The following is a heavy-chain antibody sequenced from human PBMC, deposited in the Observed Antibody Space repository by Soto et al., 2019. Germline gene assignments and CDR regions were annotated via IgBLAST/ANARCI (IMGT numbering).Heavy chain of an antibody. CDR2: ISGSGGST. CDR1: GFTFSSYA. CDR3: AKRYKEEYIWGSSYYFDY. J-gene: IGHJ4*02. Sequence: GGSLRLSCAASGFTFSSYAMSWVRQAPGKGLEWVSAISGSGGSTYYADSVKGRFTISRDNSKNTLYLQMNSLRAEDTAVYYCAKRYKEEYIWGSSYYFDYWGQGTLVTVSS. D-gene: IGHD3-16*01. V-gene: IGHV3-23*01.